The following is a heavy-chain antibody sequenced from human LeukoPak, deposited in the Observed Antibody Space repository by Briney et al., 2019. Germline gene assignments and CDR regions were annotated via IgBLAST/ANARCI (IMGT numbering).Heavy chain of an antibody. J-gene: IGHJ4*02. V-gene: IGHV4-4*02. CDR2: IYHSGST. CDR3: ATRPVYYGSGSYSDY. CDR1: GGSISSSNW. Sequence: SGTLSLTRAVSGGSISSSNWWSWVRQPPGKGLEWIGEIYHSGSTNYNPSLKSRVTISVDKSKNQFSLKLSSVTAADTAVYYCATRPVYYGSGSYSDYWGQGTLVTVSS. D-gene: IGHD3-10*01.